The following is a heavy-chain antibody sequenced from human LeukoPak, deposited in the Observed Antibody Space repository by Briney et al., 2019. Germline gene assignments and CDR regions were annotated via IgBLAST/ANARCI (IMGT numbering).Heavy chain of an antibody. CDR2: ISSSGIT. V-gene: IGHV4-59*01. Sequence: SETLSLTCTVSGGSISTYHWNWIRQPPGKGLEWIGYISSSGITTYNPSLKSRVTISVDSSKSQFSLRLNSVTAADTAVYYCARSGGYSSSWSLWGQGTLVTVSS. D-gene: IGHD6-13*01. J-gene: IGHJ4*02. CDR3: ARSGGYSSSWSL. CDR1: GGSISTYH.